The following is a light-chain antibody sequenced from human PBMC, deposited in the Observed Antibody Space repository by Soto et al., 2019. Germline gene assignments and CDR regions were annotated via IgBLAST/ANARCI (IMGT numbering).Light chain of an antibody. V-gene: IGKV4-1*01. CDR3: QQYYSTPHT. Sequence: DIVMTQSPDSLAVSLGERATINCKSSQSVLYSSNNKNYLAWYQQKPGQPPKLLIYWASTRESGVPDRFSGSGSGTDFTLTISSLQAGDVALYYCQQYYSTPHTFGQGTKLEIK. CDR2: WAS. J-gene: IGKJ2*01. CDR1: QSVLYSSNNKNY.